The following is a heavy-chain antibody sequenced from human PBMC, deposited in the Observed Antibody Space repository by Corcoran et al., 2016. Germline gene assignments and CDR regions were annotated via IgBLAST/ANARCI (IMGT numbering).Heavy chain of an antibody. D-gene: IGHD2-15*01. CDR1: GASIRSGLYY. CDR2: VYYRGTA. J-gene: IGHJ5*02. Sequence: QLRLHESGPGLVKPSETLSLTCTVSGASIRSGLYYWAWIRQPPGKGLGWIGSVYYRGTAYYHPSLRGRVTLSVDTSNNQFPLTLNSVTAADTAVFYCARSSYSYDSWFDPWGQGALVTVSS. V-gene: IGHV4-39*01. CDR3: ARSSYSYDSWFDP.